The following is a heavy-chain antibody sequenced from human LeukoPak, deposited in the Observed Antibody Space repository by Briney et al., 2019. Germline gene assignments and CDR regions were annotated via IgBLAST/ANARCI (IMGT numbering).Heavy chain of an antibody. CDR3: ARDLAAAETFDY. Sequence: GASVKVSCKASGYTFTSYGISWVRQAPGQGLEWMGRIIPILGIANYAQKFQGRVTMTADTSTSTAYMELRSLRSDDTAVYYCARDLAAAETFDYWGQGTPVTVSS. D-gene: IGHD6-13*01. CDR1: GYTFTSYG. V-gene: IGHV1-18*01. J-gene: IGHJ4*02. CDR2: IIPILGIA.